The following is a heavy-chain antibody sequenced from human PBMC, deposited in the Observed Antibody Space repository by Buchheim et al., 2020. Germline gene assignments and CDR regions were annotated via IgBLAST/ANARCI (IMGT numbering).Heavy chain of an antibody. CDR1: GFTFSSYG. CDR2: ISYDGSNK. J-gene: IGHJ6*02. Sequence: QVQLVESGGGVVQPGRSLRLSCAASGFTFSSYGMHWVRQAPGKGLEWVAVISYDGSNKYYADSVKGRFTISRDNSKNTLYLQMNSLRAEDTAVYYCAKDLLSGVGALPYYYYGMDVWGQGTT. D-gene: IGHD1-26*01. CDR3: AKDLLSGVGALPYYYYGMDV. V-gene: IGHV3-30*18.